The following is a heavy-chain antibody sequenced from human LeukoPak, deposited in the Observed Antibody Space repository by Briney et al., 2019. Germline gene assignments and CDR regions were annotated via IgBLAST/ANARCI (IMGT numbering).Heavy chain of an antibody. D-gene: IGHD1/OR15-1a*01. V-gene: IGHV3-23*01. Sequence: PGGSLRLPCAASGFTFSSYAMSWVRQAPGKGLEWVSAISNSGGNTYYADSVKGRFAISRDNSKNTLYLQMNSLRAEDTAVYYCARDQEQPGLYDYWGQGTLVTVSS. CDR3: ARDQEQPGLYDY. CDR1: GFTFSSYA. J-gene: IGHJ4*02. CDR2: ISNSGGNT.